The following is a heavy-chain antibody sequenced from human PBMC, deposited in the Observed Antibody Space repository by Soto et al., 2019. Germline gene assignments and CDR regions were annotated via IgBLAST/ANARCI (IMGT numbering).Heavy chain of an antibody. D-gene: IGHD2-15*01. CDR2: MNPNSGNT. V-gene: IGHV1-8*01. Sequence: QVQLVQSGAEVKMPGASVQVSCKASGYTFTSYDITWVRQAIGHGPAGMGWMNPNSGNTGYAQKFRCRVTMTRDTAIGTAYMEFTNPRSEDTAVYYRARRTIVTLQRYYHHMEVWGTGTTVTVSS. CDR3: ARRTIVTLQRYYHHMEV. J-gene: IGHJ6*03. CDR1: GYTFTSYD.